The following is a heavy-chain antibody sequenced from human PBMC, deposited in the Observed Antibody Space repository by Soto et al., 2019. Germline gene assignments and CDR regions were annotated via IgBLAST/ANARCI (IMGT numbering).Heavy chain of an antibody. CDR2: ISSSGSTI. Sequence: GALRLSCAASVFTFSSYEMNWVRQAPGKGLEWVSYISSSGSTIYYADSVKGRFTISRDNAKNSLYLQMNSLRAEDTAVYYCARSLYYYDSKGAFDIWGQGTMVTVSS. CDR1: VFTFSSYE. CDR3: ARSLYYYDSKGAFDI. D-gene: IGHD3-22*01. V-gene: IGHV3-48*03. J-gene: IGHJ3*02.